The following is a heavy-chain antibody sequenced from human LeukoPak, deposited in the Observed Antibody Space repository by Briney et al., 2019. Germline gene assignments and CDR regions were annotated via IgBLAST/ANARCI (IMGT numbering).Heavy chain of an antibody. J-gene: IGHJ5*01. CDR3: AKSGSYAGDWLDP. D-gene: IGHD1-26*01. CDR1: GFTFSSFG. Sequence: GGSVRLSCAASGFTFSSFGMHWARQAPGKGLEGVTVIYYDGSNKYYAEYVERGCSITRDNSKNTLYLQMNSLRAEDTAVYYCAKSGSYAGDWLDPWGQGTMVTVSS. V-gene: IGHV3-30*18. CDR2: IYYDGSNK.